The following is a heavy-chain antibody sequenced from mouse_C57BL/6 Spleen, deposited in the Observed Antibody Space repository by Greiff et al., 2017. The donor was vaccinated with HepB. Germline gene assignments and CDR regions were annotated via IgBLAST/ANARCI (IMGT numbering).Heavy chain of an antibody. CDR2: ISYSGST. CDR3: ARGDDYDPFAY. J-gene: IGHJ3*01. Sequence: EVQLQQSGPGMVKPSQSLSLTCTVTGYSITSGYDWHWIRHFPGNKLEWMGYISYSGSTNYNPSLKSRISITHDTSKNHFFLKLNSVTTEDTATYYCARGDDYDPFAYWGQGTLVTVSA. CDR1: GYSITSGYD. V-gene: IGHV3-1*01. D-gene: IGHD2-4*01.